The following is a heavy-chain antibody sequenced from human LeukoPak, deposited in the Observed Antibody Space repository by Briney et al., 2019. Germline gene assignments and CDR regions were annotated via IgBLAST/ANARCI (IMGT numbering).Heavy chain of an antibody. V-gene: IGHV4-30-4*01. CDR3: ARGHGSDV. J-gene: IGHJ4*02. D-gene: IGHD3-10*01. CDR1: GGFTSSGDYY. Sequence: PSETLSLTCTVSGGFTSSGDYYWSWIRQPPGKGLEWIGYIYYSGSTYYSPSLKSRVTISVDTSKNQFSLKLSSVTAADTAVYYCARGHGSDVWGQGALVTVSS. CDR2: IYYSGST.